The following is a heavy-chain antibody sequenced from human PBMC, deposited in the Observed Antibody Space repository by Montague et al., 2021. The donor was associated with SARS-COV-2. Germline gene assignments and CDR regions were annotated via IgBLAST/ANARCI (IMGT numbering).Heavy chain of an antibody. CDR1: GGSNSRYY. Sequence: SETLSLTCTVSGGSNSRYYWSWIRQPPGNGLEWIGYVSDSGSDYNPSLKSRVSISVYTSKKSLSLSLSSVTAADTAIYYCARHRKDYDILTGYSTSFYYNMDAWGQGTTVTVSS. V-gene: IGHV4-59*08. D-gene: IGHD3-9*01. CDR2: VSDSGS. J-gene: IGHJ6*02. CDR3: ARHRKDYDILTGYSTSFYYNMDA.